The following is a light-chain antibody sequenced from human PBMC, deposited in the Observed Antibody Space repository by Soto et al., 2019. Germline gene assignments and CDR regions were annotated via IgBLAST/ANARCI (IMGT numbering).Light chain of an antibody. J-gene: IGKJ1*01. CDR2: AAS. CDR1: QSISSY. CDR3: QQSYSPSGT. Sequence: DIQMTQSPSSLSASVGDRVTITCRASQSISSYLHWYQQTPGKAPKLVIYAASSLQTGDRSRFIGGGSGTDFTVTISSLQTEDFATYYCQQSYSPSGTFGQGTKVEIK. V-gene: IGKV1-39*01.